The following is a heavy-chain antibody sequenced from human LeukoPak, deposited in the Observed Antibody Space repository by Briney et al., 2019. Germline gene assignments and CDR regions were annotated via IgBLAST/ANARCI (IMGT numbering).Heavy chain of an antibody. CDR2: IWYDGSNK. Sequence: GGSLRLSCTASGFTFSDYGMHWVRQPPGKGLVWVAIIWYDGSNKTYEDSVKGRFTISRDNSKNTLYLEMNSLRAEDTAVYYCVKVSPYGGNPSWGQGTLVTVSS. J-gene: IGHJ4*02. D-gene: IGHD4-23*01. V-gene: IGHV3-33*06. CDR1: GFTFSDYG. CDR3: VKVSPYGGNPS.